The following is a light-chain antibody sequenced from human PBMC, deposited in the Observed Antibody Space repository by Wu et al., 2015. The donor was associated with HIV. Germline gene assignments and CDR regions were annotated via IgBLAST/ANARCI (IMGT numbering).Light chain of an antibody. CDR3: QQYGSSPLT. CDR1: QSVSSSY. V-gene: IGKV3-20*01. J-gene: IGKJ3*01. CDR2: GAF. Sequence: EIVLTQSPGTLSLSPGERATLSCRASQSVSSSYLAWYQQKPGQAPRLLIYGAFNRATGTPDRFSGRGSGTDFTLTISKLEPEDFTVYYCQQYGSSPLTFGPGTRVDI.